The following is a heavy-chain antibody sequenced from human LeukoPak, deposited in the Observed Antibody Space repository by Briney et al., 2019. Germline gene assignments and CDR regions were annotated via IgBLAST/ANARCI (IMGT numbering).Heavy chain of an antibody. V-gene: IGHV4-4*07. J-gene: IGHJ5*02. Sequence: SETLSLTCTVAAGSISSTYWTWIRQPAGKGLEWIGRIYTTGSTNYNPSLNSRVTMSVDTSKNQFSLKLSSVTAADTAVYYCARGPPLIWLRLFVEVSVWFDPWGQGTLVTVSS. CDR3: ARGPPLIWLRLFVEVSVWFDP. CDR1: AGSISSTY. D-gene: IGHD3-16*01. CDR2: IYTTGST.